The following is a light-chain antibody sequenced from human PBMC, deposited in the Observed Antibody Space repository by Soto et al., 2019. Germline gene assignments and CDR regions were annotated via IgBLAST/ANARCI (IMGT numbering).Light chain of an antibody. CDR1: SSDVGNYNY. J-gene: IGLJ1*01. V-gene: IGLV2-11*01. Sequence: QSALTQPRSVSGSPGQSVTISCTGTSSDVGNYNYVSWYQQHPGKAPKLMICDVSKRPSGVPDRFSGSKSGNTASLTISGLQAEDEADYYCCSYAGSDLYVFGTGTKVTVL. CDR3: CSYAGSDLYV. CDR2: DVS.